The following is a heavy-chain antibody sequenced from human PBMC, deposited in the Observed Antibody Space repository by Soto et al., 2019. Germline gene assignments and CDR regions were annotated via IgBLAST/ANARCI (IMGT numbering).Heavy chain of an antibody. CDR2: ISYDGSNK. D-gene: IGHD3-22*01. CDR3: ARSDSSGTYYYYGMDV. Sequence: QVQLVESGGGVVQPGRSLRLSCAASGFTFSSYAMHWVRQAPGKGLEWVAVISYDGSNKYYADSVKGRFTISRDNSKNTLYLQMNSLRAEDTAVYYCARSDSSGTYYYYGMDVWGQGTTVTVSS. J-gene: IGHJ6*02. V-gene: IGHV3-30-3*01. CDR1: GFTFSSYA.